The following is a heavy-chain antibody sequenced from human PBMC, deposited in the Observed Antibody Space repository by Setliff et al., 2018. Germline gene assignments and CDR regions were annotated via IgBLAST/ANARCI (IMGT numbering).Heavy chain of an antibody. J-gene: IGHJ4*01. D-gene: IGHD1-1*01. Sequence: GGSLRLSCAASGFTFNTYAMSWVRQPPGKGLEWVSSISDTAIGIYYAGSVRGRFTISRDNSKKTLFLRMNSLRVEDTAIYYCARDGHNVYYFDYWGLEPWSPSPQ. CDR1: GFTFNTYA. CDR2: ISDTAIGI. V-gene: IGHV3-23*01. CDR3: ARDGHNVYYFDY.